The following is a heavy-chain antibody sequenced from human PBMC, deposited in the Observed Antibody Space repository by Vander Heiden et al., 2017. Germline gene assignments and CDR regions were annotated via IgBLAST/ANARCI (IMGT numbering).Heavy chain of an antibody. CDR2: IYYSGST. V-gene: IGHV4-59*01. CDR1: GGSISSYY. J-gene: IGHJ6*02. D-gene: IGHD4-4*01. Sequence: QVQLQESGPGLVKPSETLSLTCTVSGGSISSYYWSWIRQPPGKGLEWIGYIYYSGSTNYNPSLKSRVTISVDTSKNQFSLKLSSVTAADTAVYYCARVDYSNYAHYYYGMDVWGQGTTVTVSS. CDR3: ARVDYSNYAHYYYGMDV.